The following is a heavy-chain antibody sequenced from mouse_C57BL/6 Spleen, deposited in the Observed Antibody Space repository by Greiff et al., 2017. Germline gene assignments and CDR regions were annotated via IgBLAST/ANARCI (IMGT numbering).Heavy chain of an antibody. CDR2: IWSGGST. J-gene: IGHJ3*01. V-gene: IGHV2-2*01. CDR3: ARTGPEAWFAD. Sequence: VQLMESGPGLVQPSQSLSITCTVTGFSLPRHGVHWVRQSPGKGLEWLGVIWSGGSTDYNAACISRLSISKDNSKRQVFFKMISRQADDTAIYYWARTGPEAWFADWGQGTLVTVSA. CDR1: GFSLPRHG.